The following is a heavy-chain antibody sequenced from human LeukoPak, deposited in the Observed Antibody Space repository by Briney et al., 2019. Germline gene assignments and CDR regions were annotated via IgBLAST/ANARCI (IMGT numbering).Heavy chain of an antibody. CDR2: ISSSTTTT. V-gene: IGHV3-48*02. CDR3: ARDRGELLDY. D-gene: IGHD3-10*01. Sequence: GGSLRLSCAASGFIFSTYSMNWVRQAPGKGLEWVSYISSSTTTTLYADSVKGRFTISRDNAKNSLYLQMSSLRDEDMAVYYCARDRGELLDYWGQGTLVTVSS. CDR1: GFIFSTYS. J-gene: IGHJ4*02.